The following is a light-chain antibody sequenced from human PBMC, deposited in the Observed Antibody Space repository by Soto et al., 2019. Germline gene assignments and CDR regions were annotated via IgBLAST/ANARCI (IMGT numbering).Light chain of an antibody. J-gene: IGKJ2*02. V-gene: IGKV1-39*01. CDR3: QQDYDIPRT. CDR2: ATS. Sequence: DIQVTQSPSSLSTSIGDKVTITCRASQSIGHFLNWYQQKPGKAPNLIIYATSTLRSGVPSRFTGSGSGTDFTLTIPNLHHQDFADYFCQQDYDIPRTCGQGTSLEI. CDR1: QSIGHF.